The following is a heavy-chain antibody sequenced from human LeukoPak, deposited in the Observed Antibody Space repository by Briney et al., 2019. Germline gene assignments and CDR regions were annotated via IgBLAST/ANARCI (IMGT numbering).Heavy chain of an antibody. D-gene: IGHD2-2*01. CDR2: INPNSGGT. V-gene: IGHV1-2*02. CDR3: ARGDIVVVPAAIHYYYYYYMDV. J-gene: IGHJ6*03. CDR1: GYTLTGYY. Sequence: ASVKVSCKASGYTLTGYYMHWVRQAPGQGLEWMGWINPNSGGTNYAQKFQGRVTMTRDTSISTAYMELSRLRSDDTAVYYCARGDIVVVPAAIHYYYYYYMDVWGKGTTVTVSS.